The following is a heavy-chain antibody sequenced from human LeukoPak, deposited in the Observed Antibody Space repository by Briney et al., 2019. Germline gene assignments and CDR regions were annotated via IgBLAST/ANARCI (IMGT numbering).Heavy chain of an antibody. CDR3: ARRLGGNQAFDI. V-gene: IGHV4-39*01. CDR1: GGSISSSSYY. Sequence: SETLSLTCTVSGGSISSSSYYWGWIRQPPGKGLEWIGSIYYSGSTYYNPSLKSRVTISVDTSKNQFSLKLSSVTAADTAVYYCARRLGGNQAFDIWGQGTMVTVSS. CDR2: IYYSGST. J-gene: IGHJ3*02. D-gene: IGHD4-23*01.